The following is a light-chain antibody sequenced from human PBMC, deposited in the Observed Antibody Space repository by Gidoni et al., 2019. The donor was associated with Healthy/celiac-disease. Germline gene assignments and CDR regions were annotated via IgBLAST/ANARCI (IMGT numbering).Light chain of an antibody. CDR3: QQSYSTPPYT. Sequence: DIQMTQSLSSLSASVADRVTITCRASQSISSYLNWYQQKPGKAPKLLIYAASSLQSGVPSRFSCSGSGTDFTLTISSLQPEDFATNYCQQSYSTPPYTFGQGTKLEIK. J-gene: IGKJ2*01. CDR1: QSISSY. V-gene: IGKV1-39*01. CDR2: AAS.